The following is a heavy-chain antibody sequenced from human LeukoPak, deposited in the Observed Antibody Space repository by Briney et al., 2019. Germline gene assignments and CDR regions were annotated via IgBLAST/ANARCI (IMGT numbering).Heavy chain of an antibody. J-gene: IGHJ4*02. CDR2: IRSKANTYAT. CDR1: GFTFSDSA. Sequence: GGSLRLSCAASGFTFSDSAMHWVRQASGKGLEWVGRIRSKANTYATAYAAAVKGRFTISRDDSRNTAYLQMNSLKTEDTAVYYCTRNGELERRGEFDYWGQGTLATVSS. CDR3: TRNGELERRGEFDY. D-gene: IGHD1-1*01. V-gene: IGHV3-73*01.